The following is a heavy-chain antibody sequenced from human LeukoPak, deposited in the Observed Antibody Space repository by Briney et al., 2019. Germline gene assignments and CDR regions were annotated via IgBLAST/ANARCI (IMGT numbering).Heavy chain of an antibody. CDR2: MNPNSGNA. CDR3: ARGAWYSGAYTTLYYFDY. D-gene: IGHD6-19*01. J-gene: IGHJ4*02. V-gene: IGHV1-8*02. CDR1: GGTFSSYA. Sequence: ASVKVSCKASGGTFSSYAISWVRQAAGHGLEWMGWMNPNSGNAGYAQKFQDRVTMTRNTSISTAYMELSSLRSEDTAVYYCARGAWYSGAYTTLYYFDYWGQGTLVTVSS.